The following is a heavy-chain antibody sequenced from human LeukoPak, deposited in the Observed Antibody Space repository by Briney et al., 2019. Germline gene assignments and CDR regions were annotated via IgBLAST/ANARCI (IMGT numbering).Heavy chain of an antibody. V-gene: IGHV3-7*01. J-gene: IGHJ4*02. D-gene: IGHD6-19*01. CDR3: ARVGKNGWDFDH. CDR2: INEGANVK. CDR1: GFTFSAYW. Sequence: GGSLRLSCAASGFTFSAYWMTWVRQAPGKGLEWLANINEGANVKFYVDSVKGRFIISRDNTKNSLYLQMSILRAEDTALYYCARVGKNGWDFDHWGQGTLVTVSS.